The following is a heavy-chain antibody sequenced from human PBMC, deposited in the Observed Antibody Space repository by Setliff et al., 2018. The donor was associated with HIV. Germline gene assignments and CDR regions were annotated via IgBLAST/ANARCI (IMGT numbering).Heavy chain of an antibody. Sequence: GASVKVSCKASGYTLRRHGISWVRQAPGQGLEWMGWISAYNGNTNYAQKFQGRVTLTTDTSTSTAYMELRSLRSDDTAVYYCARAAITMIVVIANYGMDVWGQGTTVTVSS. D-gene: IGHD3-22*01. CDR3: ARAAITMIVVIANYGMDV. CDR2: ISAYNGNT. V-gene: IGHV1-18*01. CDR1: GYTLRRHG. J-gene: IGHJ6*02.